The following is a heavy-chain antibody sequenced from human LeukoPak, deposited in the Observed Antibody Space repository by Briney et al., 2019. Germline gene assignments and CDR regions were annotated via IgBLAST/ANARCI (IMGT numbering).Heavy chain of an antibody. D-gene: IGHD6-19*01. CDR3: ARSPSPYSSGWYFDY. Sequence: SQTLSLTCAISGDSVSINSAAWNWIRQSPSRGLEWLGRTYQRSKWYNDYAVPVKSRITINPDISKNRFSLQLNSVTPEDTAVYYCARSPSPYSSGWYFDYWGQGTLVTVSS. CDR1: GDSVSINSAA. CDR2: TYQRSKWYN. V-gene: IGHV6-1*01. J-gene: IGHJ4*02.